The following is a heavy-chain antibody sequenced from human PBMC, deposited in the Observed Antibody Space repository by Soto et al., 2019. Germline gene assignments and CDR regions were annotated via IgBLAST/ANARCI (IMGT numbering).Heavy chain of an antibody. CDR1: GGTFSSFA. Sequence: QVQLVQSGAEVKKPGSSVKVSCKASGGTFSSFAISWVRQAPGQGLEWMGGIIPIFGTANYAQKFQGRVTITADESTSTAYMELSSLRSEDTAVYYCARAYYYDSSGYYPLVPVYYFDYWGQGTLVTVSS. V-gene: IGHV1-69*01. CDR2: IIPIFGTA. D-gene: IGHD3-22*01. CDR3: ARAYYYDSSGYYPLVPVYYFDY. J-gene: IGHJ4*02.